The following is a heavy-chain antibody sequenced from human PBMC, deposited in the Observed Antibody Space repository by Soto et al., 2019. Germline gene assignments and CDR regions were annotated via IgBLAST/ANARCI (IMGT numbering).Heavy chain of an antibody. CDR1: GGTFNTYA. CDR2: VNPLSGAS. Sequence: QVQLVQSGAEVKKPGSSVRVSCQASGGTFNTYAITWVRQAPGQGLERVGGVNPLSGASNYAPKLQGRVTITVDNPTTKAYMELKKLTLADTAYYFCARGNGEDYGRVSYWCQGTLGSVSS. D-gene: IGHD4-17*01. J-gene: IGHJ4*02. V-gene: IGHV1-69*13. CDR3: ARGNGEDYGRVSY.